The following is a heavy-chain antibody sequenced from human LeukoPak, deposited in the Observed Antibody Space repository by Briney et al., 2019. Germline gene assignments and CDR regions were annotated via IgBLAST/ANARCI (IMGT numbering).Heavy chain of an antibody. CDR2: ISAYNGNT. D-gene: IGHD6-19*01. V-gene: IGHV1-18*01. CDR1: GYTFTSYG. J-gene: IGHJ4*02. CDR3: ARDPARIIAVAGTDFWTGTAYDY. Sequence: GASVKVSCKASGYTFTSYGISWVRQAPGQGLEWMGWISAYNGNTNYAQKLQGRVTMTTDTSTSTAYMELRSLRSDGTAVYYCARDPARIIAVAGTDFWTGTAYDYWGQGTLVTVSS.